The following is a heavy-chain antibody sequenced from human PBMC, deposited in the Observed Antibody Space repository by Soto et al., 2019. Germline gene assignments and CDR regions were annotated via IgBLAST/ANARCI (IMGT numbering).Heavy chain of an antibody. Sequence: QITLKESGPTLVKPTQTLTLTCTFSGFSLSTSGVGVGWIRQPPGKALEWLALIYWDDDKRYSPSLKSRLTITKNTSKNQVALTMTNMDPVDTATYYCAHSLIPNWGSRGAFDYWGQGTLVTVSS. CDR1: GFSLSTSGVG. CDR3: AHSLIPNWGSRGAFDY. J-gene: IGHJ4*02. CDR2: IYWDDDK. V-gene: IGHV2-5*02. D-gene: IGHD7-27*01.